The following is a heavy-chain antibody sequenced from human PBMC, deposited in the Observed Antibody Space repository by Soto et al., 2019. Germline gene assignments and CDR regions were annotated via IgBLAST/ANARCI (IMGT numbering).Heavy chain of an antibody. Sequence: LRLSCAASGFTFSSYAMHWVRQAPGKGLEWVAVISYDGSNKYYADSVKGRFTISRDNSKNTLYLQMNSLRAEDTAVYYCARPFDSGSYAYYYYYGMDVWGQGTTVTVSS. D-gene: IGHD1-26*01. J-gene: IGHJ6*02. CDR1: GFTFSSYA. CDR3: ARPFDSGSYAYYYYYGMDV. CDR2: ISYDGSNK. V-gene: IGHV3-30-3*01.